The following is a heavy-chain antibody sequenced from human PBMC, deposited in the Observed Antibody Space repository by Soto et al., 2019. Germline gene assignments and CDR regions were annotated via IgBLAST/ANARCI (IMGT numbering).Heavy chain of an antibody. V-gene: IGHV4-39*01. Sequence: PSETLSLTCTVSGGSISSSSYYWGWIRQPPGKGLEWIGSIYYSGSTYYNPSLKSRVTISVDTSKNQFSLKLSSVTAADTAVYYCARQYCSGGSCYYYFDYWGQGTLVTVSS. CDR2: IYYSGST. J-gene: IGHJ4*02. CDR3: ARQYCSGGSCYYYFDY. D-gene: IGHD2-15*01. CDR1: GGSISSSSYY.